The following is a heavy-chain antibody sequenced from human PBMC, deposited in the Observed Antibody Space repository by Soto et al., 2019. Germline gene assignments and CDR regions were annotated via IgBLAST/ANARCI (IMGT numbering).Heavy chain of an antibody. D-gene: IGHD2-8*01. V-gene: IGHV4-39*02. CDR1: VGSISSSSHH. CDR3: AREENGQSHH. J-gene: IGHJ5*02. CDR2: IYYSGNT. Sequence: PSETLSLTCTVSVGSISSSSHHWAWIRQPPEKGLEWIGSIYYSGNTYHNPSLKSRVTISVDTSKNQFSLKLSSVTAADTSVYYCAREENGQSHHWGHGTLVTVSS.